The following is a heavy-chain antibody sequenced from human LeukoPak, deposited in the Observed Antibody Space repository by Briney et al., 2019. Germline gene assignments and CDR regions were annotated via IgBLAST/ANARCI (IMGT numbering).Heavy chain of an antibody. D-gene: IGHD3-22*01. CDR1: GGSISSYY. V-gene: IGHV4-59*01. CDR2: IYYSGST. CDR3: ARSPYYYDSSGYSLLALFDY. J-gene: IGHJ4*02. Sequence: SETLPLTCTVSGGSISSYYWSWIRQPPGKGLEWIGYIYYSGSTNYNPSLKSRVTISVDTSKNQFSLKLSSVTAADTAVYYCARSPYYYDSSGYSLLALFDYWGQGTLVTVSS.